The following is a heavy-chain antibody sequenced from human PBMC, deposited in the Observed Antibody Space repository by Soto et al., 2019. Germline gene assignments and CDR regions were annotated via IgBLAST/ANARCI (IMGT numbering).Heavy chain of an antibody. J-gene: IGHJ4*02. CDR2: IDWDDDK. D-gene: IGHD6-19*01. CDR1: GVSLSTSGVC. Sequence: ESGPTLVNPTQTLTLTCTFSGVSLSTSGVCVSWIRQPPGKALEWLARIDWDDDKYYSTSLKTRATISKDTSKNQVVLTMTNMDPVDTATYYCARGMAVTGWVDHWGQGTLVTVSS. V-gene: IGHV2-70*11. CDR3: ARGMAVTGWVDH.